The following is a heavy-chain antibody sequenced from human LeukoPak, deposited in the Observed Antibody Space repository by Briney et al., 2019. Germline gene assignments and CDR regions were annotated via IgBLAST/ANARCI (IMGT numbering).Heavy chain of an antibody. Sequence: SSETLSLTCTVSGGSISSHYWSWIRQPPGKGLEWIGYIYYSGSTNYNPSLKSRVTISVDTSKNQFSLKLSSVTAADTAVYYCARAYGYCSSTSCLYYYYGMDVWGQGTTVTVSS. D-gene: IGHD2-2*03. J-gene: IGHJ6*02. CDR3: ARAYGYCSSTSCLYYYYGMDV. CDR1: GGSISSHY. V-gene: IGHV4-59*11. CDR2: IYYSGST.